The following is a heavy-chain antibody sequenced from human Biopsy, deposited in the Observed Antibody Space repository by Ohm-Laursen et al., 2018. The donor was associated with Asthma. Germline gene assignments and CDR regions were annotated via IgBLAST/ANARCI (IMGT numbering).Heavy chain of an antibody. CDR3: ARSIAVAGVPFDP. D-gene: IGHD6-19*01. J-gene: IGHJ5*02. V-gene: IGHV4-59*01. CDR1: GGSISSYY. CDR2: VQYNGRS. Sequence: SQTLSLTWSVSGGSISSYYWSWIRRAPGKGLEWIGYVQYNGRSNYNPSLKSRVTISVDTFTDRCSLRLTSVTAADTAIYYCARSIAVAGVPFDPWGQGTLVTVPS.